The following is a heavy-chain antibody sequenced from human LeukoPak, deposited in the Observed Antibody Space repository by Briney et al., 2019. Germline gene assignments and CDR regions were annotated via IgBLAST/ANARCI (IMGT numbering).Heavy chain of an antibody. CDR3: AREEMATIMDY. Sequence: SGPTLVNPTQTLTLTCTFSGFSLGTSGVGVGWIRQPPGKALEWLALIYWNDDKRYSPSLKSRLTITKDTSKNQVVLTMTNMDPVDTATYYCAREEMATIMDYWGQGTLVTVSS. V-gene: IGHV2-5*01. CDR1: GFSLGTSGVG. D-gene: IGHD5-24*01. J-gene: IGHJ4*02. CDR2: IYWNDDK.